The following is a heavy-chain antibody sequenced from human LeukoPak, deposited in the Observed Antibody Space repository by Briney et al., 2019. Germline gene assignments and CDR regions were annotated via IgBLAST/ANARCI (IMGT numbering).Heavy chain of an antibody. J-gene: IGHJ3*01. CDR3: ARDGYGDDAFDF. Sequence: ASVKVSCKASGYTFSIYAINWVRQAPGQGLEWMGWIDTNSGNPTYVQGFTGRFVFSLDTSVSTAYLQISSLKAEDTGVYYCARDGYGDDAFDFWGQGTMVTVSS. CDR2: IDTNSGNP. V-gene: IGHV7-4-1*02. D-gene: IGHD4-17*01. CDR1: GYTFSIYA.